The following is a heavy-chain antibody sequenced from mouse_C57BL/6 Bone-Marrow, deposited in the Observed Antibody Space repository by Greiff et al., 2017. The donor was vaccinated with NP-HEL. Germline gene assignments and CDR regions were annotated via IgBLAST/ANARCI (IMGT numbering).Heavy chain of an antibody. CDR2: IDPSDSYT. J-gene: IGHJ2*01. CDR1: GYTFTSYW. V-gene: IGHV1-69*01. CDR3: ARQVDY. Sequence: QVQLQQPGAELVMPGASVKLSCKASGYTFTSYWMHWVKQRPGQGLEWIGEIDPSDSYTNYNQKFKGKSTLTGDKSSSTSYMQLSSLTSEDSAVYYCARQVDYWGQGTTLTVSS.